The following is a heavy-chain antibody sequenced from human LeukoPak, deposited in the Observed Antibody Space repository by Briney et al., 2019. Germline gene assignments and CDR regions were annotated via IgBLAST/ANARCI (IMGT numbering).Heavy chain of an antibody. J-gene: IGHJ3*02. CDR2: ISYDGSNK. D-gene: IGHD3-22*01. CDR3: ARTDYYDSSGAFYDAFDI. V-gene: IGHV3-30-3*01. Sequence: GGSLRLSCAASGFTFSSHAMHWVRQAPGKGLEWVAVISYDGSNKYYADSVKGRFTISRDNSKNTLYLQMNSLRAEDTAVYYCARTDYYDSSGAFYDAFDIWGQGTMVTVSS. CDR1: GFTFSSHA.